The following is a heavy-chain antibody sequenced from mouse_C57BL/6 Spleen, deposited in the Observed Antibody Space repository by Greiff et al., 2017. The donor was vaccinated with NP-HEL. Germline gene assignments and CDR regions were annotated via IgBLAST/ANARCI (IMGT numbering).Heavy chain of an antibody. CDR3: ARPVVAKGYFDV. V-gene: IGHV1-64*01. Sequence: QVQLQQPGAELVKPGASVKLSCKASGYTFTSYWMHWVKQRPGQGLEWIGMIHPNSGSTNYNEKFKSKATLTVDKSSSTAYMQLSSLTSEDSAVYYCARPVVAKGYFDVWGTGTTVTVSS. CDR2: IHPNSGST. CDR1: GYTFTSYW. J-gene: IGHJ1*03. D-gene: IGHD1-1*01.